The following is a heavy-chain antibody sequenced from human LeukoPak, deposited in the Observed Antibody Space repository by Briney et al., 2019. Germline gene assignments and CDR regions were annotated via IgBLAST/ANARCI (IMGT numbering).Heavy chain of an antibody. D-gene: IGHD3-22*01. Sequence: ASVKVSCKASGYTFTSYGISWVRQAPGQGLEWMGWISAYNGNTNYAQKLQGRVTMTTDTPTSTAYMELRSLRSDDTAVYYCASGPYYYDSSGYADYWGQGTLVTVSS. CDR1: GYTFTSYG. CDR3: ASGPYYYDSSGYADY. CDR2: ISAYNGNT. V-gene: IGHV1-18*01. J-gene: IGHJ4*02.